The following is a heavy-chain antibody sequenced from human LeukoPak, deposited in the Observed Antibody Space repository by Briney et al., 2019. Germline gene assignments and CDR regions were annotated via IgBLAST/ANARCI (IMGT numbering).Heavy chain of an antibody. CDR1: GFTFSSYS. V-gene: IGHV3-21*01. Sequence: GGSLRLSCAASGFTFSSYSMNWVRQAPGKGLEWVSSISSSSSYIYYADSVKGRFTISRDNAKNSLYLQMNSLRAEDTAVYYCASLVTHGSGSQPLFDYWGQGTLVTVSS. J-gene: IGHJ4*02. CDR3: ASLVTHGSGSQPLFDY. D-gene: IGHD3-10*01. CDR2: ISSSSSYI.